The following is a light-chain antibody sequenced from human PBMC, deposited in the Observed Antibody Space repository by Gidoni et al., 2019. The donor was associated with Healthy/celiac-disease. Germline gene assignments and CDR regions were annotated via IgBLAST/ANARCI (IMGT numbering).Light chain of an antibody. CDR3: QQSYSTLRT. V-gene: IGKV1-39*01. CDR1: QSISSY. J-gene: IGKJ1*01. Sequence: DIQMPQSPSSLSASVGDRVTITCRASQSISSYLNWYQQKPGKAPKLLIYAASSLQSGVPSRFSGSGSGTDVTLTISSLQPEDFATYYCQQSYSTLRTFGQGTKVEIK. CDR2: AAS.